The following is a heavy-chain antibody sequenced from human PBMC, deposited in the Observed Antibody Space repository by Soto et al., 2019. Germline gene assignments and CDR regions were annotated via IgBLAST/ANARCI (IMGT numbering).Heavy chain of an antibody. CDR3: AAELYGGGRCCSFNI. CDR2: IIIASGQT. J-gene: IGHJ3*02. CDR1: GFTFSNSA. V-gene: IGHV1-58*01. Sequence: SVKVSCKTSGFTFSNSAVQWVRQARGQRLEWIGWIIIASGQTNYAQNLQERITITRDMSTSTAYMELSSLRSEDTAIYYCAAELYGGGRCCSFNIWGQGTMVTV. D-gene: IGHD2-21*02.